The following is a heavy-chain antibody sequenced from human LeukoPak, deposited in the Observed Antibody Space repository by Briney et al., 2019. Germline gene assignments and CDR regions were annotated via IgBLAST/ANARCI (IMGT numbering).Heavy chain of an antibody. V-gene: IGHV3-7*03. Sequence: GGSLRLSCAASGFTFSSYWMNWARQAPGKGLEWVASINHNGNVNYYVDSVKGRFTISRDNAENSLYLQMSNLRAEDTAVYFCARGGGLDVWGQGATVTVSS. D-gene: IGHD3-16*01. CDR3: ARGGGLDV. CDR2: INHNGNVN. J-gene: IGHJ6*02. CDR1: GFTFSSYW.